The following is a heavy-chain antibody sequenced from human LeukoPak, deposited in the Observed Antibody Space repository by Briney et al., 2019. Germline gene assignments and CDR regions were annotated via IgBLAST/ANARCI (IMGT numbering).Heavy chain of an antibody. Sequence: PLASVKVSCKASGYTFTSYAMHWVRQAPGQRLEWMGWINAGNGNTKYSQKFQGRVTITRDTSASTAYMELSSLRSEDTAVYYSARSYYDFWSGYYIIGNDAFDIWGQGTMVTVSS. J-gene: IGHJ3*02. D-gene: IGHD3-3*01. V-gene: IGHV1-3*01. CDR1: GYTFTSYA. CDR3: ARSYYDFWSGYYIIGNDAFDI. CDR2: INAGNGNT.